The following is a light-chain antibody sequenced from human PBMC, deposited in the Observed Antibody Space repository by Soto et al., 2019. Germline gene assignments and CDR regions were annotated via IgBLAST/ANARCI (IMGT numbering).Light chain of an antibody. J-gene: IGLJ3*02. CDR3: ATWADTLYGPV. CDR2: RDN. V-gene: IGLV1-44*01. Sequence: QSVLTQPPSTSGTPGQRVTISCSGSSSNIGSNPVQWYLQVPGTAPKLLIYRDNQRPSGVPDRFSGSKSGTSASLAISGLQSEDEGDYHCATWADTLYGPVFGGGTKLTVL. CDR1: SSNIGSNP.